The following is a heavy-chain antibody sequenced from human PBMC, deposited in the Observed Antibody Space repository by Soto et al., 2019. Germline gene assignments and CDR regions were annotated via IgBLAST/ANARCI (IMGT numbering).Heavy chain of an antibody. CDR3: AHRLSSPYYYDSSGYYLRTWFDP. J-gene: IGHJ5*02. Sequence: QITLKESGPTLVKPTQTLTLTCTFSGFSLSTSGVGVGWIRQPPGKALEWLALIYWDDDKRYSPSLKSRLTITKDTSKNQVVLTMTNMDPVDTATYYCAHRLSSPYYYDSSGYYLRTWFDPWGKGTLVTVSS. CDR2: IYWDDDK. V-gene: IGHV2-5*02. CDR1: GFSLSTSGVG. D-gene: IGHD3-22*01.